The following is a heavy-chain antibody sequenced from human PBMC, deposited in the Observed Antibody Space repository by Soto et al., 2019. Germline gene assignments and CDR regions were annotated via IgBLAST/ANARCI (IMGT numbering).Heavy chain of an antibody. D-gene: IGHD2-15*01. CDR2: ISSSGTGI. CDR1: GFTFSDYY. CDR3: ARAYSDAFDI. Sequence: QVQLMESGGGLVKPGGYLRLSCAASGFTFSDYYMTWIRQAPGKGLEWVSYISSSGTGIYYPDSMKGRFTISRDNAKKSLYLQMSSLRAEDTAVYYCARAYSDAFDIWGQGTMVTVSS. V-gene: IGHV3-11*01. J-gene: IGHJ3*02.